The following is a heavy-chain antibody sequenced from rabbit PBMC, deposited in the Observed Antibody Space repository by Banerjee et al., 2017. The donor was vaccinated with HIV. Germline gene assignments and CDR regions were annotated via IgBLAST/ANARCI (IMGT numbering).Heavy chain of an antibody. CDR1: GFSFSNNYY. D-gene: IGHD7-1*01. CDR2: IYPGFGIR. J-gene: IGHJ4*01. Sequence: QSLEESGGDLVKPGASLTLTCTASGFSFSNNYYMCWVRQAPGKGPEWIAYIYPGFGIRNYANSVKGRFTISSDNAQNTVFLQMTSLTAADTATYFCASYPLIPVNNLWGPGTLVTVS. V-gene: IGHV1S40*01. CDR3: ASYPLIPVNNL.